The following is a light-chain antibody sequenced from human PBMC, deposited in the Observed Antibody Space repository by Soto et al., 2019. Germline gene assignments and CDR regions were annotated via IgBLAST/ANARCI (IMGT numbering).Light chain of an antibody. CDR1: SSDVGGYNY. CDR3: SSYTTISTLV. Sequence: QSVLTQPASASGSPGQSITISCTGTSSDVGGYNYVSWYQQHPGKAPKLMIYDVSNRPSGVSSRFSGSKSGNTASLTTSGLQAEDEADYYCSSYTTISTLVFGGGTKLTVL. CDR2: DVS. V-gene: IGLV2-14*03. J-gene: IGLJ2*01.